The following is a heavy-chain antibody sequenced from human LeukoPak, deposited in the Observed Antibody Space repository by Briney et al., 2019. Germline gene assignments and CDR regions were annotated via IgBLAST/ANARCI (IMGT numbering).Heavy chain of an antibody. J-gene: IGHJ4*02. CDR3: ARVPGYCSGGSCL. Sequence: PGGSLRLSCAASGFTVSSNYMSWVRQAPGKGLEWVSVIYSGGSTYYADSVKGRFTISRDNSKDTLYLQMNSLRAEDTAVYYCARVPGYCSGGSCLWGQGTLVTVSS. CDR1: GFTVSSNY. CDR2: IYSGGST. D-gene: IGHD2-15*01. V-gene: IGHV3-53*01.